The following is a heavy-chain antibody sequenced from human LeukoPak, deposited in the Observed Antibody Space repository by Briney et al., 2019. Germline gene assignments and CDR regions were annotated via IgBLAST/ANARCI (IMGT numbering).Heavy chain of an antibody. V-gene: IGHV3-74*01. J-gene: IGHJ4*02. D-gene: IGHD6-6*01. CDR3: ARGEYSSSVNVDY. CDR2: INNDGSST. CDR1: EFTFSTHW. Sequence: GGSLRLSCAASEFTFSTHWMHWVRQAPGKGLVWVSRINNDGSSTAYADSVKGRFTISRDSAKNTLYLQMNSLRVEDTAVYYCARGEYSSSVNVDYWGQGTLVTVSS.